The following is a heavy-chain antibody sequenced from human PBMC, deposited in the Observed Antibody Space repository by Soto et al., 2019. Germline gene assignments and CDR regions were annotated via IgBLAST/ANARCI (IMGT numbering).Heavy chain of an antibody. CDR3: ASLNNWSSGDGRIDV. J-gene: IGHJ6*02. Sequence: QVQLVQSGAEVKKPGSSVKVSCKASGGTFNTYTISWVRQVPGQGLEGMGGIMPPYAKPTYAQPFLGRLTIAADEHTSTVYMELSSLRSEDTALYYCASLNNWSSGDGRIDVWGRGTAVSVSS. CDR1: GGTFNTYT. CDR2: IMPPYAKP. V-gene: IGHV1-69*01. D-gene: IGHD1-26*01.